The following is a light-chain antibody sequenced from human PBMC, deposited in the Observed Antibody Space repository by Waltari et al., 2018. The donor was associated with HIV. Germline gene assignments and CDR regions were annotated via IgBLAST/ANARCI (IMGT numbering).Light chain of an antibody. J-gene: IGLJ2*01. CDR3: SSYAGSNNVV. V-gene: IGLV2-8*01. CDR2: EVS. Sequence: QSALTQPPSASGSPGQSVTISCTGTSSDVGGYKSVSWYQQHPGKAPQVMSYEVSKRPSGGADRVAGSKAGNTASLTVSGLQAEDEADYYCSSYAGSNNVVFGGGTKLTVL. CDR1: SSDVGGYKS.